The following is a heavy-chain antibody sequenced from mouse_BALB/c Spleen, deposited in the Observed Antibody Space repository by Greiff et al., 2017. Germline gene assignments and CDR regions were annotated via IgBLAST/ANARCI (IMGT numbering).Heavy chain of an antibody. D-gene: IGHD2-1*01. J-gene: IGHJ2*01. V-gene: IGHV5-6-4*01. Sequence: EVNLVESGGGLVKPGGSLKLSCAASGFTFSSYTMSWVRQTPEKRLEWVATISSGGSYTYYPDSVKGRFTISRDNAKNTLYLQMSSLKSEDTAMYYCTRDNYGNSYYFDYWGQGTTLTVSS. CDR1: GFTFSSYT. CDR3: TRDNYGNSYYFDY. CDR2: ISSGGSYT.